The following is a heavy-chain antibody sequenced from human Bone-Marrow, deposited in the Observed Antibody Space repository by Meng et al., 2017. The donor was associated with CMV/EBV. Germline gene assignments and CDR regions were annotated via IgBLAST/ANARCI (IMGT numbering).Heavy chain of an antibody. CDR1: GFTFSSYW. Sequence: GSLRLSCAASGFTFSSYWMHWVRQVPGKGLEWIGEINHSGSTNYNPSLKSRVTISVDTSKNQFSLKLSSVTAADTAVYYCAREKMKYITIFGVVNPSGMDVWGQGPTVTVSS. CDR2: INHSGST. J-gene: IGHJ6*02. D-gene: IGHD3-3*01. CDR3: AREKMKYITIFGVVNPSGMDV. V-gene: IGHV4-34*01.